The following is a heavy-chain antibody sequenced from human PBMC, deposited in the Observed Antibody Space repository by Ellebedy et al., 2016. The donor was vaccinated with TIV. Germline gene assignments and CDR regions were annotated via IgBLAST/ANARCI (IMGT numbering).Heavy chain of an antibody. CDR1: GFTFSDYA. J-gene: IGHJ4*02. V-gene: IGHV3-23*01. Sequence: GESLKISXAASGFTFSDYAMNWVRQAPGKGLEYISVIYGGDGSTHYPDSVKGRFTISKDNSKNTLYLQMNSLRAEDTARYYCVKGAWLDFWGQGALVTVSS. CDR3: VKGAWLDF. CDR2: IYGGDGST.